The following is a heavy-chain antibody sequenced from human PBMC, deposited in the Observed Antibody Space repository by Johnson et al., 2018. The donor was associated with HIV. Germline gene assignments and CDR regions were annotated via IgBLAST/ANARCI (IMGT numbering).Heavy chain of an antibody. CDR2: VKSKTDDGTS. D-gene: IGHD1-1*01. Sequence: EVQLVESGGGLVKPGGSLRLSCAASGFTFSDYYMSWIRQAPGKGLEWVGRVKSKTDDGTSDYAVPVKGRFTISRDDSKNTLYLQMNSLTTEDTDVYYCARSRDSDNWDDALEIWGQGTMVTFAS. J-gene: IGHJ3*02. V-gene: IGHV3-15*01. CDR1: GFTFSDYY. CDR3: ARSRDSDNWDDALEI.